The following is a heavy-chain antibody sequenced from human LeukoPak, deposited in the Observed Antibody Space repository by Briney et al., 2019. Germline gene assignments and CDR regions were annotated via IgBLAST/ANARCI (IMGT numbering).Heavy chain of an antibody. D-gene: IGHD3-10*01. CDR3: VRDALPSYGSGGPRGDY. Sequence: SGGSLRLSCAASGFIFSTYGMHWVRQAPGKGLEWVGVIWYDGNTKYYAESVKGRFTISRDNSKNTLYLQMNSLRVDDTATYYCVRDALPSYGSGGPRGDYWGQGTLVTVSS. CDR2: IWYDGNTK. J-gene: IGHJ4*02. CDR1: GFIFSTYG. V-gene: IGHV3-33*01.